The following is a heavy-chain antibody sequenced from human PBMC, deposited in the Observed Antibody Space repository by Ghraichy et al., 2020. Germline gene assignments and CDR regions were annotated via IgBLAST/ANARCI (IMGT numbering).Heavy chain of an antibody. CDR2: ITSRGNT. CDR1: GFTFSGYE. CDR3: ARPGDEGY. J-gene: IGHJ4*02. V-gene: IGHV3-48*03. Sequence: GESLNISCVGSGFTFSGYEMNWVRQAPGKGLEWICYITSRGNTYYADSVKGRFTISRDNAKNSVYLQMNSLRVEDTAIYYCARPGDEGYWGQGTLVTVSS.